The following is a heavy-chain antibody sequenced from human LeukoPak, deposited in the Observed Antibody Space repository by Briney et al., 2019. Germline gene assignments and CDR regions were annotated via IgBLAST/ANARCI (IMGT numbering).Heavy chain of an antibody. J-gene: IGHJ5*02. CDR1: GFTFSSYW. V-gene: IGHV3-48*02. CDR3: AREWLSHNWFDP. CDR2: ISSSSSTI. Sequence: GGSLRLSCAASGFTFSSYWTHWVRQAPGKGLEWVSYISSSSSTIYYADSVKGRFTISRDNAKNSLYLQMNSLRDEDTAVYYCAREWLSHNWFDPWGQGTLVTVSS. D-gene: IGHD3-22*01.